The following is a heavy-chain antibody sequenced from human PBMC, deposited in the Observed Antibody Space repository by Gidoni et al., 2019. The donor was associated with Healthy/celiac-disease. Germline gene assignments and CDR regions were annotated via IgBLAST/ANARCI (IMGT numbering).Heavy chain of an antibody. V-gene: IGHV3-9*01. CDR3: AKVLGIVIPNDAFDI. CDR1: GFPFDDYA. Sequence: EVQLVESGGGLVQPGRSLRLSCEATGFPFDDYAMHWVRQAPGKGLEWVSGISWNSGSIGYADSVKGRFTISRDNAKNSLYLQMNSLRAEDTALYYCAKVLGIVIPNDAFDIWGQGTMVTVSS. J-gene: IGHJ3*02. D-gene: IGHD2-15*01. CDR2: ISWNSGSI.